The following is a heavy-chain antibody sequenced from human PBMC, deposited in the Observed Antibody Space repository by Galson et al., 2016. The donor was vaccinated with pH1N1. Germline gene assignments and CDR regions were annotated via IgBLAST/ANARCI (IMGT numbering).Heavy chain of an antibody. CDR3: AREVVSMVQGVQYFDY. Sequence: TLSLTCTVSGGSISSGGYYWSWIRQHPVKGLECIGYIYYSGRTYYNPSLQSRVTISVDTSKNHLSLKLTSVTAADTAVYYCAREVVSMVQGVQYFDYWGQGTLVTVSS. CDR1: GGSISSGGYY. V-gene: IGHV4-31*03. D-gene: IGHD3-10*01. CDR2: IYYSGRT. J-gene: IGHJ4*02.